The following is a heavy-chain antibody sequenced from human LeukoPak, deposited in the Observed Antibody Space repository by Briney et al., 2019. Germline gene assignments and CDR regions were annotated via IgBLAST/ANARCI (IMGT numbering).Heavy chain of an antibody. D-gene: IGHD6-13*01. J-gene: IGHJ3*02. CDR2: INPNSGGT. V-gene: IGHV1-2*02. Sequence: ASVKVSCKASGYTFTDYYMHWVRQAPGQGLEWMGWINPNSGGTKYAQKFQGRVTMTRDTSISTAYMELSRLRSDDTAVYYCARNGSSWYDDAFDIWGQGTMVTVSS. CDR1: GYTFTDYY. CDR3: ARNGSSWYDDAFDI.